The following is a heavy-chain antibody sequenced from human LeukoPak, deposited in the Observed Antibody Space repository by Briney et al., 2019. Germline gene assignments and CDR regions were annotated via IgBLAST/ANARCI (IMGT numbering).Heavy chain of an antibody. CDR3: ARDALWFGEFDY. J-gene: IGHJ4*02. D-gene: IGHD3-10*01. Sequence: SETLSLTCTVSGGSFSSYYWTWIRQPPGKGLEWIGYIDHGGSTNYNPSLRSRVSISSDTSKIQFSLELTSVTAADTAVYYCARDALWFGEFDYWGQGTLVTVSS. V-gene: IGHV4-59*12. CDR1: GGSFSSYY. CDR2: IDHGGST.